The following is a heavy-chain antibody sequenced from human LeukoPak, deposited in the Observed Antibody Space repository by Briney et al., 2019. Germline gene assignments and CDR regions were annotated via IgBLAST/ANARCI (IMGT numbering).Heavy chain of an antibody. CDR3: ARDLRYGDEGY. J-gene: IGHJ4*02. Sequence: SQTLSLTCSVSGGSISGGTHYWSWIRQPAGKGLEWMGHIYISGSTNYNPALKSRVTMSVDTSKNQFSLELSSVTAADTAVYYCARDLRYGDEGYWGQGTLVTVSS. CDR2: IYISGST. D-gene: IGHD4-17*01. CDR1: GGSISGGTHY. V-gene: IGHV4-61*09.